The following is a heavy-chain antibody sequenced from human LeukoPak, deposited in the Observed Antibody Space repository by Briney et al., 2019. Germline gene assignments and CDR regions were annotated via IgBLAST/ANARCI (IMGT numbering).Heavy chain of an antibody. CDR2: ISGSGGST. J-gene: IGHJ4*02. D-gene: IGHD2-2*01. CDR3: AKGRRYCSSTSCPIPAFDY. CDR1: GFTFSSYA. V-gene: IGHV3-23*01. Sequence: PGGSLRLSCAASGFTFSSYAKSWVRQAPGKGLEWVSAISGSGGSTYYADSVKGRFTISRDNSKNTLYLQMNSLRAEDTAVYYCAKGRRYCSSTSCPIPAFDYWGQGTLVTVSS.